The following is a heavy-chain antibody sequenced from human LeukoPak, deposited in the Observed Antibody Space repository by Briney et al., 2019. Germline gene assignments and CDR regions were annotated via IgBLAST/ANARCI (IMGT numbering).Heavy chain of an antibody. CDR1: GFTFSSYG. J-gene: IGHJ6*02. D-gene: IGHD6-13*01. Sequence: GRSLRLSCAASGFTFSSYGMHWVRQAPGKGLEWVAVISYDGSNKYYADSVKGRFTISRDNSKNTLYLQMNSLRAEDTAVYYCAKTSAANFYYYGMDVWGQGTTVTVSS. CDR2: ISYDGSNK. CDR3: AKTSAANFYYYGMDV. V-gene: IGHV3-30*18.